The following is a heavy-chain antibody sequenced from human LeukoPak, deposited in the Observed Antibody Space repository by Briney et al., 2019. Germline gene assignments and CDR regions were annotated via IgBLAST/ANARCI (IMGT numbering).Heavy chain of an antibody. J-gene: IGHJ4*02. CDR2: IYHSGST. CDR1: GYSISSGYY. D-gene: IGHD3-10*01. V-gene: IGHV4-38-2*02. CDR3: ARAGWFGEFDDY. Sequence: SETLSLTCTVSGYSISSGYYWGWIRQPPGKGLEWIGSIYHSGSTYYNSSLKSRVTISVDTSKNQFSLKLSSVTAADTAVYYCARAGWFGEFDDYWGQGTLVTVSS.